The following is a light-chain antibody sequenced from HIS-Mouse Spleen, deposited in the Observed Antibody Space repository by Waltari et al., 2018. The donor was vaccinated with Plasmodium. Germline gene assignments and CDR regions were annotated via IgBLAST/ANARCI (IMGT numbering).Light chain of an antibody. CDR1: ST. V-gene: IGLV2-14*03. CDR3: SSYTSSSTVV. CDR2: DVS. Sequence: QSALTQPASVSGSPGQSITLPCTGPSTQQHPGKAPKLMIYDVSNRPSGVSNRFSGSKSGNTASLTISGLQAEDEADYYCSSYTSSSTVVFGGGTKLTVL. J-gene: IGLJ2*01.